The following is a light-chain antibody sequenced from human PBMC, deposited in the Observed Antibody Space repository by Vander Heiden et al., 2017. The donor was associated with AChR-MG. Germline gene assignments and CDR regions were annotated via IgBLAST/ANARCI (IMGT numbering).Light chain of an antibody. CDR1: QSVLYSSNNKNY. CDR2: WAS. Sequence: DIVLTQSPDSLAVSLGERATINCKSSQSVLYSSNNKNYLAWYQQKPGQPPKLLNNWASSRESGVPDRFSGSGSGTDFTLTISRLQAEDVAVYYCQQYYTTPVTFGQGTRLEIK. J-gene: IGKJ5*01. V-gene: IGKV4-1*01. CDR3: QQYYTTPVT.